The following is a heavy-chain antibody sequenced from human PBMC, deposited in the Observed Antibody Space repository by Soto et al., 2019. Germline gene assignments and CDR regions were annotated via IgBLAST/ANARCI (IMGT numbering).Heavy chain of an antibody. D-gene: IGHD3-22*01. CDR3: ARADIVGFDY. J-gene: IGHJ4*02. CDR1: GYTFTSDD. V-gene: IGHV1-8*01. Sequence: ASVKVSCKASGYTFTSDDINWVRQATGQGLEWMGWMNRNSGNTGYAQKFQGRVTMTWNTSISTAYMELMSPRFDDTAVYYCARADIVGFDYWGQGTLVTVSS. CDR2: MNRNSGNT.